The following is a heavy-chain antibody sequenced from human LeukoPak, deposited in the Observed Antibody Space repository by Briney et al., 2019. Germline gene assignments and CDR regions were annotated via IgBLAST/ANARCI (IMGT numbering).Heavy chain of an antibody. J-gene: IGHJ4*02. CDR2: IYHSGST. Sequence: SSETLSLTCAVSGGSISSSNWWSWVRQPPGKGLEWIGEIYHSGSTNYNPSLKSRVTISVDKSKNQFSLKLSSVTAADTAVYYCARLADGYNPPGFDYWGQGTLVTVSS. CDR1: GGSISSSNW. D-gene: IGHD5-24*01. V-gene: IGHV4-4*02. CDR3: ARLADGYNPPGFDY.